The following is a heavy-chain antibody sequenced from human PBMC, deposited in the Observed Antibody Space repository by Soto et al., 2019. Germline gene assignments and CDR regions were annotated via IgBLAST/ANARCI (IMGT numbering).Heavy chain of an antibody. J-gene: IGHJ6*02. D-gene: IGHD3-9*01. CDR3: TTEIVRYFDWVHYYGMDV. V-gene: IGHV3-15*07. Sequence: GGSLRLSCAASGFTFSNAWMNWVRQAPGKGLEWVGRIKSKTDGGTTDYAAPVKGRFTISRDDSKNTLYLQMNSLKTEDTAVYYCTTEIVRYFDWVHYYGMDVWGQGTTVTVSS. CDR1: GFTFSNAW. CDR2: IKSKTDGGTT.